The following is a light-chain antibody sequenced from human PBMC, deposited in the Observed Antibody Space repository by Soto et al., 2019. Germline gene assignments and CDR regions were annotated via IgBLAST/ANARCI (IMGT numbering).Light chain of an antibody. CDR1: SSNIGACYD. J-gene: IGLJ2*01. Sequence: QSVLTQPPSVSGAPGQRVTISCTGSSSNIGACYDVHWYQQLPGTAPKLLIYGNSNRPSGVPDRFSGSKSGTSASLAITGLQAEDEADYYCQSYDSSLSGFVFGGGTKLTVL. CDR3: QSYDSSLSGFV. CDR2: GNS. V-gene: IGLV1-40*01.